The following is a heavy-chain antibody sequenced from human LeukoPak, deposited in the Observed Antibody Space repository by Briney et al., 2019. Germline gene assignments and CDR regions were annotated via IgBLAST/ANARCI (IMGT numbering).Heavy chain of an antibody. Sequence: PSETLSLTCTVSGGSISSHYWSWIRQPPGKGLEWIGYIYYSGSTNYNPSLKSRVTISVDTSKNQFSLKLSSVTAADTAVYYCARRSSGWNKYYFDYWGQGTLVTVSS. CDR1: GGSISSHY. CDR3: ARRSSGWNKYYFDY. D-gene: IGHD6-19*01. V-gene: IGHV4-59*08. CDR2: IYYSGST. J-gene: IGHJ4*02.